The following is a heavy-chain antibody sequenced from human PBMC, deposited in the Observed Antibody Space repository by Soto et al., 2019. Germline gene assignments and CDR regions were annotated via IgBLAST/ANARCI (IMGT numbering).Heavy chain of an antibody. V-gene: IGHV5-51*01. Sequence: GKSLKISCKGSGYSFTSYWIGWVRQMPGKGLEWMGIIYPGDSDTRYSPSFQGQVTISADKSISTAYLQWSSLKASDTAMYYCARQLMEYYYYYGMDVWGQGTTVTVSS. CDR3: ARQLMEYYYYYGMDV. CDR2: IYPGDSDT. D-gene: IGHD2-8*01. J-gene: IGHJ6*02. CDR1: GYSFTSYW.